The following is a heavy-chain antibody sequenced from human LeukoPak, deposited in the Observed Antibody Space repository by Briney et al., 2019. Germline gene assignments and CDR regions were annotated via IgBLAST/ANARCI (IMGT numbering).Heavy chain of an antibody. D-gene: IGHD6-13*01. CDR1: GFTFSSYW. Sequence: PGGSLRLSCAASGFTFSSYWMSWVRQAPGKGLEWVANIKQDGSEKYYVDSVKGRFTISRDNAKNSLYLQMNSLRAEDTAVYDCAREDSSSWYDWFDPWGQGTLVTVSS. CDR3: AREDSSSWYDWFDP. CDR2: IKQDGSEK. J-gene: IGHJ5*02. V-gene: IGHV3-7*01.